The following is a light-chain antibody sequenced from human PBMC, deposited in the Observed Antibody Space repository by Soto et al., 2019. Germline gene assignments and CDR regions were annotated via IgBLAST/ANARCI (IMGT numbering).Light chain of an antibody. V-gene: IGLV2-8*01. CDR1: SSDGGGYNY. CDR3: SSYAGSNNFVGV. CDR2: EVS. J-gene: IGLJ3*02. Sequence: QSVLTQPPSASGSPGQSVTISCTGTSSDGGGYNYVSWYQQHPGKAPKLMIYEVSKRPSGVPDRFSGSKSGNTASLTVSGLQAEDEADYYCSSYAGSNNFVGVFGGGTKLTVL.